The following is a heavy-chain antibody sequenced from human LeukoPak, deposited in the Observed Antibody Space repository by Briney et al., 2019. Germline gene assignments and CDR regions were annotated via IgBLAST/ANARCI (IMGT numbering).Heavy chain of an antibody. V-gene: IGHV3-21*04. CDR3: AKDHVVVAAPPSY. CDR2: ISSSSSYI. J-gene: IGHJ4*02. Sequence: GGSLRLSCAASGFTFSSYSMNWVRQAPGKGLEWVSSISSSSSYIYYADSVKGRFTISRDNSKNTLYLQMNSLRAEDTAVYYCAKDHVVVAAPPSYWGQGTLVTVSS. CDR1: GFTFSSYS. D-gene: IGHD2-15*01.